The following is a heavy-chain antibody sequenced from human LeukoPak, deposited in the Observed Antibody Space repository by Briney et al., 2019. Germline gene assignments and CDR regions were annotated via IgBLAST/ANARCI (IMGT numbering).Heavy chain of an antibody. CDR3: AKDSGHGSGTYYEDY. Sequence: GGSLRLSCAASGFTFSSYAMSWVRQAPGKGLSWVTGISGSGGSTHYADSVKGRFTISRDSSKNTLYLQMNSLRAEDTAVYYCAKDSGHGSGTYYEDYWGQGTLVTVSS. J-gene: IGHJ4*02. CDR1: GFTFSSYA. V-gene: IGHV3-23*01. D-gene: IGHD3-10*01. CDR2: ISGSGGST.